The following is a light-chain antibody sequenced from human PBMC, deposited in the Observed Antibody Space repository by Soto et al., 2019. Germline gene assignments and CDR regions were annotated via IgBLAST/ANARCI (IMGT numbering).Light chain of an antibody. CDR3: HQDYSSPLS. V-gene: IGKV4-1*01. CDR2: GAS. CDR1: QSVLSSSNTKNL. Sequence: DIVMTQSPDSLAMSLGERPTINCKSSQSVLSSSNTKNLLAWYQKKPGQPPKLLIYGASTRESLVPDRFRGSGYGTDFTLTSSSLQAEDVAVYYCHQDYSSPLSFGGGTNVEIK. J-gene: IGKJ4*01.